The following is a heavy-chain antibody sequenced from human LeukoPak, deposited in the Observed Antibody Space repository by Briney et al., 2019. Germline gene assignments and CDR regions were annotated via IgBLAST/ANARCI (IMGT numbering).Heavy chain of an antibody. Sequence: GSLRLSCAASGFTFSTYGMSWVRQAPGKGLEWVSAISGSGGSKYYADSVKGRFTISRDNSKNSLLLQMNSLRAEDTALYYCVYGDFVRTVNYFDYWGQGTLVTVSS. J-gene: IGHJ4*02. CDR3: VYGDFVRTVNYFDY. CDR1: GFTFSTYG. D-gene: IGHD4-17*01. V-gene: IGHV3-23*01. CDR2: ISGSGGSK.